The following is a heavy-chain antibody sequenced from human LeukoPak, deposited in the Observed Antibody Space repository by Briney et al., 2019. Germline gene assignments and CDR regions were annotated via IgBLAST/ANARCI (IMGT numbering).Heavy chain of an antibody. CDR2: ISDSGGST. CDR3: ATPSLAYCGGDCYHSSYY. Sequence: PGGSLRLSCAASGFTFRSYAMSWVRQAPGKGLEWVSAISDSGGSTYYADSVKGRFTISRDNSKNTLYLQMNSLRAEDTAVYYCATPSLAYCGGDCYHSSYYWGQGTLVTVSS. D-gene: IGHD2-21*02. J-gene: IGHJ4*02. V-gene: IGHV3-23*01. CDR1: GFTFRSYA.